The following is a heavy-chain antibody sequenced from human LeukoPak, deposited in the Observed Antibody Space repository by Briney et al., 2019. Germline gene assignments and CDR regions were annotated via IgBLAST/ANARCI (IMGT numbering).Heavy chain of an antibody. CDR1: GFTFDDYA. V-gene: IGHV3-9*01. CDR2: ISWNSGSI. D-gene: IGHD6-13*01. Sequence: GRSLRLSCAASGFTFDDYAMHWVRQAPGKGLEWVSGISWNSGSIGYADSVKGRFTISRDNAKNSLYLQMNSLRAEDTAVYYCARAAAAGTYGVDYWGQGTLVTVSS. J-gene: IGHJ4*02. CDR3: ARAAAAGTYGVDY.